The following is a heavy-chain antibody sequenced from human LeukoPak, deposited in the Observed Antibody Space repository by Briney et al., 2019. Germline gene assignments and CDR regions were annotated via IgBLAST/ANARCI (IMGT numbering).Heavy chain of an antibody. V-gene: IGHV3-48*02. D-gene: IGHD3-9*01. CDR2: ISSSSSTI. CDR3: ARRYYDISP. J-gene: IGHJ5*02. Sequence: GGSLRLSCAASGFTFSGYTMSWVRQAPGKGLEWVSHISSSSSTIYYADSVKGRFTISRDNAKNSLYLQMNSLRDEDTAVYYCARRYYDISPWGQGTLVTVSS. CDR1: GFTFSGYT.